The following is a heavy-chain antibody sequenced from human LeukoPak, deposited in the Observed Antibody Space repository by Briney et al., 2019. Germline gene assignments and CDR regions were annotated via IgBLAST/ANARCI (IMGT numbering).Heavy chain of an antibody. CDR1: GFTFSSYG. J-gene: IGHJ4*02. D-gene: IGHD6-13*01. V-gene: IGHV3-30*02. Sequence: GGSLRLSCAASGFTFSSYGMHWVRQAPGKGLEWVAFIRYDGSNKHYADSVKGRFTISRDNSKNTLYLQMNSLSAEDTAVYYCAREKGHSSSWSCFDYWGQGTLVTVSS. CDR2: IRYDGSNK. CDR3: AREKGHSSSWSCFDY.